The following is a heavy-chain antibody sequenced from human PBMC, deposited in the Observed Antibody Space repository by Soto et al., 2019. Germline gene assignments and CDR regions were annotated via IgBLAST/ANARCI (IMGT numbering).Heavy chain of an antibody. V-gene: IGHV1-69*01. D-gene: IGHD2-21*02. J-gene: IGHJ4*02. CDR2: IIPIFGTA. CDR3: ARGLKCGGDGYHEQVFDY. CDR1: GGTFSSYA. Sequence: QVQLGQSGAEVKKPGSSVKVSCKASGGTFSSYAISWVRQAPGQGLEWMGWIIPIFGTANYAQKNQGRLTITADDSTRTAYMELSSLRSEDTAVYYCARGLKCGGDGYHEQVFDYWGQGTLVTVSS.